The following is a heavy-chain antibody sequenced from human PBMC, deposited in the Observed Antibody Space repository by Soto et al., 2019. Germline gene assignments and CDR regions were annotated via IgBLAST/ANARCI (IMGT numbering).Heavy chain of an antibody. J-gene: IGHJ3*01. CDR3: ARVCGGDCGNAFDV. CDR1: GFTFSAYG. V-gene: IGHV3-33*05. D-gene: IGHD2-21*02. Sequence: QVQLVESGGGVVQPGRSLRLSCAASGFTFSAYGIHWVRQAPGKGLEWVATISFDSRDKLFVDSMTGRLSISRENSRNTVYLQMDSLRAEDTAVYHWARVCGGDCGNAFDVWGQGTVVAVSS. CDR2: ISFDSRDK.